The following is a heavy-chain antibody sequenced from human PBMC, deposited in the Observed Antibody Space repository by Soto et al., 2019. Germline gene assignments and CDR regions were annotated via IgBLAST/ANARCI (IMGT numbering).Heavy chain of an antibody. Sequence: SVKVSCKASGGTFSSYAISWVRQAPGQGLEWMGGIIPIFGTANYAQKFQGRVTITADESTSTAYMELSSLRSEDTAVYYCASVDTAMVYYYGMDVWGQGTTVTVSS. V-gene: IGHV1-69*13. D-gene: IGHD5-18*01. CDR1: GGTFSSYA. J-gene: IGHJ6*02. CDR3: ASVDTAMVYYYGMDV. CDR2: IIPIFGTA.